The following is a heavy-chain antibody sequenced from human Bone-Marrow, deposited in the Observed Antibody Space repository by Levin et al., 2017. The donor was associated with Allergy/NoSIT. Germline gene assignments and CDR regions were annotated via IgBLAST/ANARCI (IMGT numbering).Heavy chain of an antibody. V-gene: IGHV3-7*01. CDR2: IKQDGSEK. J-gene: IGHJ6*02. CDR3: ARDGRYSYSDYYYGMDV. CDR1: GFTFSSYW. D-gene: IGHD5-18*01. Sequence: PGGSLRLSCAASGFTFSSYWMSWVRQAPGKGLEWVANIKQDGSEKYYVDSVKGRFTISRDNAKNSLYLQMNSLRAEDTAVYYCARDGRYSYSDYYYGMDVWGQGTTVTVSS.